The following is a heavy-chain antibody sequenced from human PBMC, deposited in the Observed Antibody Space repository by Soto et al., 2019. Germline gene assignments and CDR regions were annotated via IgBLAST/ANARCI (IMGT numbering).Heavy chain of an antibody. Sequence: QVQLVQSGAEVKKPGASVKVSCKASGYTFTSYGISWVRQAPGQGLEWMGWISAYNGNTNYAQKLQGRVTMTTDTSTSTAYMELRSLRSDDTAVYYCARDSPAYYDSSGYSDPFDSWGQGTLVTVSS. J-gene: IGHJ4*02. CDR2: ISAYNGNT. D-gene: IGHD3-22*01. V-gene: IGHV1-18*01. CDR3: ARDSPAYYDSSGYSDPFDS. CDR1: GYTFTSYG.